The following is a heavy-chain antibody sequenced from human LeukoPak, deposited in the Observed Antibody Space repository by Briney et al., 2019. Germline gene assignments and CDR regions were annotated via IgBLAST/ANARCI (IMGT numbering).Heavy chain of an antibody. CDR2: IYPGDSDT. J-gene: IGHJ5*02. Sequence: GESLKISCKGSGYSFTSYWIGWVRQMPGKGLEWMGIIYPGDSDTRYSPSFQGQVTILADKSISTAYLQWSSLKASDTAMYYCARRALISASGYQHIVAWGEGTLVTVSS. CDR1: GYSFTSYW. V-gene: IGHV5-51*01. D-gene: IGHD2-21*01. CDR3: ARRALISASGYQHIVA.